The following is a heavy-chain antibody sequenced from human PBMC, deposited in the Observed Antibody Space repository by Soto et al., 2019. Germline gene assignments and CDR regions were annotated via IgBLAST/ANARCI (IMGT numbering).Heavy chain of an antibody. D-gene: IGHD6-19*01. J-gene: IGHJ4*02. CDR3: ARVGAGIAVAGGDY. CDR1: GYTFTSYD. Sequence: QVQLVQSGAEVKQPGSSVKVPCKASGYTFTSYDINGVRQATGQGLEWMGWMNPNSGNTGYAQTFQGRVTMSRNTSISTAYMELSSLRSEDTAVYYCARVGAGIAVAGGDYWGQGTLVTVSS. CDR2: MNPNSGNT. V-gene: IGHV1-8*01.